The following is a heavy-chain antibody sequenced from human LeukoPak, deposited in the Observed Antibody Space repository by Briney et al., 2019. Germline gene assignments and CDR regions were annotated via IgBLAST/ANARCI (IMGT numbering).Heavy chain of an antibody. CDR3: ARSRRGSSGWYGH. CDR1: GGSFSGYY. V-gene: IGHV4-34*01. Sequence: SETLSLTCAVYGGSFSGYYWSWIRQPPGKGLEWIGEINHSGSTNYNPSLKSRVTISVDTSKNQFSLKLSSVTAADTAVYYRARSRRGSSGWYGHWGQGTLVTVSS. J-gene: IGHJ4*02. D-gene: IGHD6-19*01. CDR2: INHSGST.